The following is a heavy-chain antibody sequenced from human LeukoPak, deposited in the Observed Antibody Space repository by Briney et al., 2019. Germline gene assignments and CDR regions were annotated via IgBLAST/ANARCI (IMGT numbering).Heavy chain of an antibody. CDR1: GLXVSSNC. CDR3: ASCGDGYNYFDY. Sequence: PGGSLRLSCAASGLXVSSNCISWVRQAPGKGLEWVSVIYSDAGTYYADSVKGRFTISRDNSKNTLYLQMNNLRAEDTAVYYCASCGDGYNYFDYWGQGTLVTVSS. CDR2: IYSDAGT. V-gene: IGHV3-66*01. D-gene: IGHD5-24*01. J-gene: IGHJ4*02.